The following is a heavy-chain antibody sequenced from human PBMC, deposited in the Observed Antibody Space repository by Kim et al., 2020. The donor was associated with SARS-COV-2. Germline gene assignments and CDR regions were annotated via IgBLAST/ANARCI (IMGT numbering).Heavy chain of an antibody. J-gene: IGHJ4*02. CDR1: GGSFSGYY. Sequence: SETLSLTFAVYGGSFSGYYWSWIRQPPGKGLEWIGEINHSGSTNYNPSLKSRVTISVDTSKNQFSLKLSSVTAADTAVYYCARAIDYWGQGTLVTVSS. CDR2: INHSGST. CDR3: ARAIDY. V-gene: IGHV4-34*01.